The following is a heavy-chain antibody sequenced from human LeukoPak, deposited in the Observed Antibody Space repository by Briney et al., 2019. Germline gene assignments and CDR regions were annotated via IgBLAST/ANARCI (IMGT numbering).Heavy chain of an antibody. CDR2: IWYDGSNK. CDR1: GFTFSSYG. V-gene: IGHV3-33*01. J-gene: IGHJ3*02. Sequence: GGSLRLSCAASGFTFSSYGMHWVRQAPGKGLEWVAVIWYDGSNKYYADSVKGRFTISRDNSKNTLYLQMNSLRAEDTAVYYCAGGYHPTVTTTDDAFDIWGQGTMVTVSS. D-gene: IGHD4-17*01. CDR3: AGGYHPTVTTTDDAFDI.